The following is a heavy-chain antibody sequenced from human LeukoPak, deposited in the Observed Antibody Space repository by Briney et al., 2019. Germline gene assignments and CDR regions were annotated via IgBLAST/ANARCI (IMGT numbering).Heavy chain of an antibody. CDR1: GFSFSKYS. CDR3: ARDLLGRPYYYGMDV. J-gene: IGHJ6*02. CDR2: IYSDGST. Sequence: PGGSPRLSCAASGFSFSKYSMNWVRQAPGQGLEWVSVIYSDGSTYFADSVKDRFTISRDNSKNTLYLQMNSLRAEDTAVYYCARDLLGRPYYYGMDVWGQGTTFTVSS. V-gene: IGHV3-53*01. D-gene: IGHD1-26*01.